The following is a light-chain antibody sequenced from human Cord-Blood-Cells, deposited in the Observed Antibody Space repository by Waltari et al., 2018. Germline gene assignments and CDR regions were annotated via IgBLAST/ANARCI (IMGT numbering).Light chain of an antibody. Sequence: DIQMTQSPSSLSASVGDRVTITCRAIQSISSYLNWYQQKQGKAPKLLIYAASSLQSGVPSRFSGSGSGTDFTLTISSLQPEDFATYYCQQSYSTPLTFGGWTKVEIK. CDR1: QSISSY. CDR3: QQSYSTPLT. J-gene: IGKJ4*01. V-gene: IGKV1-39*01. CDR2: AAS.